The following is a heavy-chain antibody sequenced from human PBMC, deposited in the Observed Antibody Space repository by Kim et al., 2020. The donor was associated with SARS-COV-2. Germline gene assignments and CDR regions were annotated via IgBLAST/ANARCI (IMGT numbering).Heavy chain of an antibody. D-gene: IGHD3-22*01. CDR1: GLTFTNAW. Sequence: GGSLRLSSAVSGLTFTNAWMTWVRQAPGKGLEWVGRIKSQADGATADYGASVKGRFIISRDDSKNTLYLEMNSLKTEDTAVYFCSTPLGGYYDTSGHLVWGQGSLVTVSS. CDR2: IKSQADGATA. V-gene: IGHV3-15*01. J-gene: IGHJ4*02. CDR3: STPLGGYYDTSGHLV.